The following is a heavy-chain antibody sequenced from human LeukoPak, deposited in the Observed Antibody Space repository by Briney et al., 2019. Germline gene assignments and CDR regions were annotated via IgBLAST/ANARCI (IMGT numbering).Heavy chain of an antibody. CDR3: ASLRGPMTVVTAIPWYFGY. D-gene: IGHD2-21*02. CDR1: GFTFSSYE. J-gene: IGHJ4*02. V-gene: IGHV3-48*03. CDR2: ISSSGSTI. Sequence: PGGSLRLSCAASGFTFSSYEMNWVRQAPGKGLEWASYISSSGSTIYYADSVKGRFTISRDNAKNSLYLQMNSLRAEDTAVYYCASLRGPMTVVTAIPWYFGYWGQGTLVTVSS.